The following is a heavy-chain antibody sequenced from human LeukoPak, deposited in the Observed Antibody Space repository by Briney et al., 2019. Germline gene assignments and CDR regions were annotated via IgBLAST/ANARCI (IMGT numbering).Heavy chain of an antibody. D-gene: IGHD5-18*01. CDR2: IRSKTYGGTT. J-gene: IGHJ6*02. CDR1: GFTFCDYA. CDR3: TRGPIPLWLYYGMAV. Sequence: GGSLRLSCTASGFTFCDYAMSWVCQAPGKGLEWVGFIRSKTYGGTTEYAASVTVRFTISRDANKSIDYLQINSLKNEDTAVYYCTRGPIPLWLYYGMAVWGQETTVTVSS. V-gene: IGHV3-49*04.